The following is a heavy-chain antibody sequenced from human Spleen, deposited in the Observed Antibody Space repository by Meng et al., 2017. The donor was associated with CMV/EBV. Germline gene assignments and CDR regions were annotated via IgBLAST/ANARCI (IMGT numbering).Heavy chain of an antibody. Sequence: LSCAASGLTFTTDAMSWVRQAPGKGLEWVSVIGSGGTACHEDSVKGRFTISRDNSKKTVYLQMNSLGAEDTAVYYCAAKMHGDYAFEYWGQGSLVTVSS. CDR2: IGSGGTA. CDR3: AAKMHGDYAFEY. J-gene: IGHJ4*02. V-gene: IGHV3-23*01. CDR1: GLTFTTDA. D-gene: IGHD4-17*01.